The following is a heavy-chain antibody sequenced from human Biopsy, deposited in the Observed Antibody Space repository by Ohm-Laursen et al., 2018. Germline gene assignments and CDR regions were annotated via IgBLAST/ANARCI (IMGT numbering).Heavy chain of an antibody. V-gene: IGHV4-59*11. CDR1: GGSFTGHY. CDR3: ARGSNEYGGLYFPH. J-gene: IGHJ1*01. CDR2: ISHTGYT. Sequence: TLSLTCTVSGGSFTGHYWTWIRQPPGKGLEWIGHISHTGYTSYKSSLKSRVTISLDTSRKHFSLRLTSLAAADTAEYYCARGSNEYGGLYFPHWGQGTLVTVSS. D-gene: IGHD4-23*01.